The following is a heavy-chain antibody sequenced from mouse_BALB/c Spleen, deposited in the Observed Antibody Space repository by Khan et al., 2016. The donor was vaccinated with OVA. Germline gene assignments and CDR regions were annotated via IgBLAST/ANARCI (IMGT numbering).Heavy chain of an antibody. Sequence: VQLQESGPGLVKPSQSLSLTCTVTGYSITSDYAWNWIRQFPGNKLEWMGYISSSGSTNYNPALKSRISITRDTSKNQFFLQWNSVTTEDTATYYCARDGSRYNYAMDYWGQGTSVTVSS. CDR1: GYSITSDYA. V-gene: IGHV3-2*02. CDR2: ISSSGST. J-gene: IGHJ4*01. D-gene: IGHD2-3*01. CDR3: ARDGSRYNYAMDY.